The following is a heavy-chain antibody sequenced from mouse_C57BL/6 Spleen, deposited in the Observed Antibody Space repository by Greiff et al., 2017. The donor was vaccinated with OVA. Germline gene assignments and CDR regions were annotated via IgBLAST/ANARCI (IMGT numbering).Heavy chain of an antibody. CDR3: ARYGDSNDGFYALDD. CDR1: GYTFTSYW. V-gene: IGHV1-55*01. J-gene: IGHJ4*01. Sequence: QVQLQQPGAELVKPGASVKMSCKASGYTFTSYWITWVKQRPGQGLEWIGDIYPGSGSTNYNEKFKSKATLTVDTSSSTAYMQLSSLTSEDSAVYYCARYGDSNDGFYALDDWGQGTSVTVAS. D-gene: IGHD2-12*01. CDR2: IYPGSGST.